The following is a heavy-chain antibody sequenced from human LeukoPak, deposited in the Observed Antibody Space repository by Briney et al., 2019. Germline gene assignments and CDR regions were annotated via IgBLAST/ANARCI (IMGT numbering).Heavy chain of an antibody. CDR3: AIWPATDDAFDI. Sequence: ASVKVSCKASGYTFTGYYMHWVRQAPGQGLEWMGRINPNSGGTNYAQKFQGRVTMTRDTSISTAYMELSRLRSDDTAVYYCAIWPATDDAFDIWGHGTMVTVSS. J-gene: IGHJ3*02. CDR1: GYTFTGYY. V-gene: IGHV1-2*06. CDR2: INPNSGGT. D-gene: IGHD3-10*01.